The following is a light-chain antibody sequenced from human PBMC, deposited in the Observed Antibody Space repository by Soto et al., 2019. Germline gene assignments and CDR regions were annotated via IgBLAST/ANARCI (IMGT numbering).Light chain of an antibody. V-gene: IGLV1-51*01. J-gene: IGLJ2*01. CDR3: GTWDTGLSAGV. CDR2: DND. CDR1: ASNVGTQF. Sequence: QSVLTQPPSVSAAPGQRVTISCSGSASNVGTQFVSWYQHRPGAAPKLLIYDNDERPSEIPDRFSGSKSDTSATLTITGVQTGDEAEYYCGTWDTGLSAGVFGGGTKVTFL.